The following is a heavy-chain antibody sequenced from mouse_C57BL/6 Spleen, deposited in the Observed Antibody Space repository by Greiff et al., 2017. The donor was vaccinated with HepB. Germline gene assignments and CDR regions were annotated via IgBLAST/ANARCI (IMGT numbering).Heavy chain of an antibody. V-gene: IGHV5-17*01. J-gene: IGHJ3*01. CDR1: GFTFSDYG. CDR3: AYDYDSWFAY. Sequence: EVKLMESGGGLVKPGGSLKLSCAASGFTFSDYGMHWVRQAPEKGLEWVAYISSGSSTIYYADTVKGRFTISRDNAKNTLFLQMTILRSEDTAMYYCAYDYDSWFAYWGQGTLVTVSA. CDR2: ISSGSSTI. D-gene: IGHD2-4*01.